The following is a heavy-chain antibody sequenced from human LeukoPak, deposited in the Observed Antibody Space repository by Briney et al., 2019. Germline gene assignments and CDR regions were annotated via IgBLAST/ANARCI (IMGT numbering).Heavy chain of an antibody. CDR2: ISGNGGNT. J-gene: IGHJ4*02. CDR3: AKVVISWGPTSQDY. D-gene: IGHD6-13*01. V-gene: IGHV3-23*01. CDR1: GFTFSSYA. Sequence: GGSLRLSCAASGFTFSSYAMSWVRQAPGKGLDWVSTISGNGGNTYYADSVKGRFTISRDNSKNTLYLKIDTLRAEDMAVYYCAKVVISWGPTSQDYWGQGTLVTVSS.